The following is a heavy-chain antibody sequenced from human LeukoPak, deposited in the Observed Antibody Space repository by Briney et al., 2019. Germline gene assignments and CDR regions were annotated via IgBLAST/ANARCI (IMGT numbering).Heavy chain of an antibody. CDR1: GYTFTSYY. CDR2: INPSGGST. J-gene: IGHJ3*02. CDR3: ARAVNYCDSSGYYPDAFDI. Sequence: WASVKVSCKASGYTFTSYYMHWVRQAPGQGLEWMGIINPSGGSTSYAQKFQGRVTMTRDMSTSTVYMELSSLRSEDTAVYYCARAVNYCDSSGYYPDAFDIWGQGTMVTVSS. D-gene: IGHD3-22*01. V-gene: IGHV1-46*01.